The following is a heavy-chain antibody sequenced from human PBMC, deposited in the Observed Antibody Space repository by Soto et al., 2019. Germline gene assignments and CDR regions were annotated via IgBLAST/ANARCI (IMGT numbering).Heavy chain of an antibody. Sequence: SVKVSCKASGGTCSSYAISWVRQAPGQGLEWMGGIIPIFGTANYAQKFQGRVTITADESTSTAYMELSSLRSEDTAVYYCARERRRFGGVIVGGAFDIWGQGTMVTVSS. CDR2: IIPIFGTA. V-gene: IGHV1-69*13. J-gene: IGHJ3*02. CDR3: ARERRRFGGVIVGGAFDI. D-gene: IGHD3-16*02. CDR1: GGTCSSYA.